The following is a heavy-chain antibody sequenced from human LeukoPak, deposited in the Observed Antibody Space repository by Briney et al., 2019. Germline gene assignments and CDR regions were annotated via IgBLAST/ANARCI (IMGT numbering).Heavy chain of an antibody. CDR3: ARALVVPAAIPAFDI. V-gene: IGHV1-69*13. Sequence: SVKVSCKASGGTFSSYAISWVRQAPGQGLEWMGGIIPIFGTANYAQKFQGRVTITADESTSTAYMELSSLRSEDTAVYYCARALVVPAAIPAFDIWGQGTMVTVSS. J-gene: IGHJ3*02. D-gene: IGHD2-2*01. CDR2: IIPIFGTA. CDR1: GGTFSSYA.